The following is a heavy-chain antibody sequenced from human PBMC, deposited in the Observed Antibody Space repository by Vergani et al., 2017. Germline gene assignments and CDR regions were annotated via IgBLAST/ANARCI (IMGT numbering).Heavy chain of an antibody. CDR3: ARGAGYSSSWYIYFQH. D-gene: IGHD6-13*01. CDR1: GFTVSSNY. V-gene: IGHV3-66*02. J-gene: IGHJ1*01. Sequence: EVQLVESGGGLVQPGGSLRLSCAASGFTVSSNYMSWVRQAPGKGLEWVSVIYSGGSTYYADSVKCRFTISRDNSKNTLYLQMNSLRAEDTAVYYCARGAGYSSSWYIYFQHWGQGTLVTVSS. CDR2: IYSGGST.